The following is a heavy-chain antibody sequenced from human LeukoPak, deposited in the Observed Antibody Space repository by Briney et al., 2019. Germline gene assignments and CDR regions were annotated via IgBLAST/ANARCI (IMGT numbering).Heavy chain of an antibody. CDR1: GFSFTSYG. J-gene: IGHJ6*02. D-gene: IGHD2-21*01. CDR2: VRYDGSDE. V-gene: IGHV3-30*04. CDR3: ARPNCGGECYFSGYGMDV. Sequence: GSLRLSCSASGFSFTSYGMHWVCPGSGKGLEWVAVVRYDGSDEHYADSVKGRFTISRDNSKTTLYLQMNNLREEDTAVYYCARPNCGGECYFSGYGMDVWGQGTTVTVSS.